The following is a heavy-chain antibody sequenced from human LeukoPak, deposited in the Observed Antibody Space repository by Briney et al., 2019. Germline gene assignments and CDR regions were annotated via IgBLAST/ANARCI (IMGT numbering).Heavy chain of an antibody. D-gene: IGHD1-26*01. Sequence: GGSLRLSCAASGFTFSSSAMSWVRQAPGKGLEWVSHITASGTAMFYADSVKGRFTISRDNAKNSLYLQMNSLRDEDTAVYYCASSGSYRFDYWGQGTLVTVSS. V-gene: IGHV3-48*02. CDR1: GFTFSSSA. CDR3: ASSGSYRFDY. CDR2: ITASGTAM. J-gene: IGHJ4*02.